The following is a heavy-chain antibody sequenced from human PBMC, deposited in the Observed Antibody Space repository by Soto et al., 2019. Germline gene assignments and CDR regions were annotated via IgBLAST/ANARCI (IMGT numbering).Heavy chain of an antibody. D-gene: IGHD6-6*01. J-gene: IGHJ4*02. Sequence: SETLSLTCTVSGGSISSGGYYWSWIRQHPGKGLEWIGYIYYSGSTYYNPSLKSRVTISVDTSKKQFSLKLSSVTAADTAVYYCARVYTIDDDRSSSVLVLFDYWGQATLVTVSS. CDR1: GGSISSGGYY. CDR3: ARVYTIDDDRSSSVLVLFDY. CDR2: IYYSGST. V-gene: IGHV4-31*03.